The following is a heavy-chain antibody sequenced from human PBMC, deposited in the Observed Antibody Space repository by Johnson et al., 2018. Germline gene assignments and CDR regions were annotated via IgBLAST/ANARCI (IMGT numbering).Heavy chain of an antibody. D-gene: IGHD4/OR15-4a*01. Sequence: QVQLVESGGGVVQPGRSLRLSCAASGFTFSSYGMHWVRQAPGKGLEWVAVIWYDGSNKYYADSVKGRFTISRDNSKNTLYLQMNSLRAEDTAVYYCAKDSFDAEGAIVAEYFQHWGQGTLVTVSS. CDR2: IWYDGSNK. J-gene: IGHJ1*01. CDR1: GFTFSSYG. V-gene: IGHV3-33*06. CDR3: AKDSFDAEGAIVAEYFQH.